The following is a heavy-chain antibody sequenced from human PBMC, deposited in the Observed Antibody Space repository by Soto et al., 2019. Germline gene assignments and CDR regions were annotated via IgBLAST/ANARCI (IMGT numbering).Heavy chain of an antibody. CDR1: GGSISSSSYY. V-gene: IGHV4-39*01. CDR3: ARPSFYDSSGYYG. Sequence: QLQLQESGPGVVKPSETLSLTCTVSGGSISSSSYYWGWIRQPPGKGLEWIGSIYYSGSTYYNPSLKSRVTISVDTSKNQFSLKLSSVTAADTAVHYCARPSFYDSSGYYGWGQGTLVTVSS. CDR2: IYYSGST. D-gene: IGHD3-22*01. J-gene: IGHJ4*02.